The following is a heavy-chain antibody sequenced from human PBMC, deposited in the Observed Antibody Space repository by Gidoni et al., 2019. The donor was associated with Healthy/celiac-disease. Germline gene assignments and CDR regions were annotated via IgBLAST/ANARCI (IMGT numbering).Heavy chain of an antibody. CDR1: GFTFSSYG. D-gene: IGHD3-22*01. J-gene: IGHJ4*02. Sequence: QVQLVESGGGVVQPGRSLRLSCAASGFTFSSYGMHWVRQAPGKGLEWVAVISYDGSNKYYADSVKGRFTISRDNSKNTLYLQMNSLRAEDTAVYYCAKVFHYYYDSSGYSDYWGQGTLVTVSS. V-gene: IGHV3-30*18. CDR3: AKVFHYYYDSSGYSDY. CDR2: ISYDGSNK.